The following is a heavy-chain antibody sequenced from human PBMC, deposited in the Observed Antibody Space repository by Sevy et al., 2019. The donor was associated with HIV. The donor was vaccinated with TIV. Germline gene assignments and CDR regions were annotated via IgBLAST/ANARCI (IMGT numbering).Heavy chain of an antibody. Sequence: GGSLILSCAASGFTFSSYAMHWVRHAPGKGLEWVAVISYDGSNKYYADSVKGRFTISRDNSKNTLYLQMNSLRAEDTVVYYCAAKGHYDSSGYYFWGPFDIWGQGTMVTVSS. CDR3: AAKGHYDSSGYYFWGPFDI. CDR2: ISYDGSNK. D-gene: IGHD3-22*01. CDR1: GFTFSSYA. J-gene: IGHJ3*02. V-gene: IGHV3-30-3*01.